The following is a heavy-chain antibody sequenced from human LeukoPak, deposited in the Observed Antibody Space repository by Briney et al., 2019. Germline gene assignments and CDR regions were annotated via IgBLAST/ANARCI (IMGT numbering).Heavy chain of an antibody. Sequence: GGSLRLSCAASGFTFSDYAMHWVRQAPGKGLEYVSAISSNGGRTYYANSVKGRFTIPRDNSKNTLYLQMGSLRAEDMAVYYCARRSGSYYGIYYYYYMDVWGKGTTVTVSS. CDR3: ARRSGSYYGIYYYYYMDV. V-gene: IGHV3-64*01. CDR2: ISSNGGRT. D-gene: IGHD1-26*01. J-gene: IGHJ6*03. CDR1: GFTFSDYA.